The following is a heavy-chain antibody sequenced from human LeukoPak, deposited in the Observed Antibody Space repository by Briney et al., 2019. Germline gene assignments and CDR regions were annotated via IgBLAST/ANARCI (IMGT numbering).Heavy chain of an antibody. CDR3: AKAAGGAHFDY. CDR2: INHSGST. D-gene: IGHD6-13*01. Sequence: SETLSLTCAVYGGSFSGYYWSWIRQPPGKGLEWIGEINHSGSTNYNPSLKSRVTISVDTSKNQFSLKLSSVTAADTAVCYCAKAAGGAHFDYWGQGTLVTVSS. CDR1: GGSFSGYY. J-gene: IGHJ4*02. V-gene: IGHV4-34*01.